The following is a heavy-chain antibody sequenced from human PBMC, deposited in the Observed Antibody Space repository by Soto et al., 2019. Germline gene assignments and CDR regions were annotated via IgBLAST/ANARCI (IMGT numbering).Heavy chain of an antibody. CDR3: PRCLRSGDADGSDP. V-gene: IGHV1-3*01. J-gene: IGHJ5*02. CDR2: INAGNGNT. D-gene: IGHD2-15*01. CDR1: GYTFTSYA. Sequence: QVQLVQSGAEVKKPGASVKVSCKASGYTFTSYAMHWVRQAPGQRLEGMGWINAGNGNTKYSQKFQGRVTITRDTSASAAYMELSSLRSEDTAVYFCPRCLRSGDADGSDPWGQGTLFTVSS.